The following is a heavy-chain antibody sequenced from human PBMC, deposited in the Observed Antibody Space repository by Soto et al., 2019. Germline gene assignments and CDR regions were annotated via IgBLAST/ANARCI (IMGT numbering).Heavy chain of an antibody. J-gene: IGHJ6*03. CDR2: IKSKTDGGTT. CDR3: TTDQRIPRITMVRGALHMGNYYYYYMDV. V-gene: IGHV3-15*01. D-gene: IGHD3-10*01. Sequence: EVQLVESGGGLVKPGGSLRLSCAASGFTFSNAWMSWVRQAPGKGLEWGGRIKSKTDGGTTDYAAPVKGRFTISRDDSKNTLYLQMNSLKTEDTAVYYCTTDQRIPRITMVRGALHMGNYYYYYMDVWGKGTTVPVSS. CDR1: GFTFSNAW.